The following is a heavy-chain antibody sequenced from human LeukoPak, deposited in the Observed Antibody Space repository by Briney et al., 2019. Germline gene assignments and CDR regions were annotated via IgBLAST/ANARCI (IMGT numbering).Heavy chain of an antibody. V-gene: IGHV4-34*01. D-gene: IGHD2/OR15-2a*01. CDR2: INHSGST. Sequence: SETLSLTCAVYGGSFSGYYWSWIRQPPGKGLEWIGEINHSGSTNYNPSLKSRVTISVDTSKNQFSLQLSSVTAADTAVYYCARGSMDGYFDYWGQGTLVTVSS. J-gene: IGHJ4*02. CDR1: GGSFSGYY. CDR3: ARGSMDGYFDY.